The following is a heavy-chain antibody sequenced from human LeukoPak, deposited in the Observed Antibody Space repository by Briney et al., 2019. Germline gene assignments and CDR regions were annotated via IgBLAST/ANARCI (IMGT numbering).Heavy chain of an antibody. Sequence: GGCLRLSCVASAFTFSDCLMHWVRQAPGKGVVWVSRISGIGNTRNSADSAKGRFPISRDHAESTLYLQMNICGAGETAVFFCVRGNTGYTNFAYWGEGILVTVSS. CDR2: ISGIGNTR. V-gene: IGHV3-74*01. CDR1: AFTFSDCL. J-gene: IGHJ4*02. CDR3: VRGNTGYTNFAY. D-gene: IGHD5-12*01.